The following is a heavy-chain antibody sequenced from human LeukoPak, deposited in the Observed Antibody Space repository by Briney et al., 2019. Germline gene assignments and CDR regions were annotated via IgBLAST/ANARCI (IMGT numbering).Heavy chain of an antibody. J-gene: IGHJ4*02. D-gene: IGHD6-19*01. CDR2: INPNSGGT. Sequence: ASVKVSCKASGYTFTGYYMHWVRQAPGQGLEWMGWINPNSGGTNYAQKFQGRVTMTRDTSISTAYMELSRLRSDDTAVYYCARTSSGWYPLKYYFDYWGQGTLVTVSS. V-gene: IGHV1-2*02. CDR3: ARTSSGWYPLKYYFDY. CDR1: GYTFTGYY.